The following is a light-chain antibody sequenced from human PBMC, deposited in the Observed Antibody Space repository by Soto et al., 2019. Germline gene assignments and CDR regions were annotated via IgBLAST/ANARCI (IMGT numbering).Light chain of an antibody. J-gene: IGKJ4*01. Sequence: EIVMTQSPATLSLSPGERDTLSCRASQSISSSKLAWYQQKPGQAPRLLIYAASNRATDISDRFSGSGSGADFTLTISRLEPEDFAVYYCQQYSSSPLTFGGGTKVDIK. CDR2: AAS. CDR3: QQYSSSPLT. V-gene: IGKV3-20*01. CDR1: QSISSSK.